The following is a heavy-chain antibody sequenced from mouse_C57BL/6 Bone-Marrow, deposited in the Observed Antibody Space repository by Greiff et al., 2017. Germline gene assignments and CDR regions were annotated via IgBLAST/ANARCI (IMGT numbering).Heavy chain of an antibody. D-gene: IGHD4-1*01. J-gene: IGHJ2*01. CDR3: ARMGPYYFDY. CDR1: GYAFTNYL. CDR2: INPGSGGT. Sequence: QVQLQQSGAELVRPGTSVKVSCKASGYAFTNYLIEWVKQRPGQGLEWIGVINPGSGGTNYNEKFKGKATLTAEKSSSTAYMQLSSLTSEDSAVYVCARMGPYYFDYWGQGTTLTVSS. V-gene: IGHV1-54*01.